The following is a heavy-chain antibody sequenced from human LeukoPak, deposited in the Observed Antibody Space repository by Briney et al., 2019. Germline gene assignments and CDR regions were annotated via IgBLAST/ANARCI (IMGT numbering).Heavy chain of an antibody. J-gene: IGHJ4*02. V-gene: IGHV3-21*01. CDR3: ARDLVRGGYDSSGYYYDNFDY. CDR2: ISSSSSYI. Sequence: GGSLRLSCAASGFTFSSYSMNWVRQAPGKGLEWVSSISSSSSYIYYADSVKGRFTISRDNAKNSLYLQMNSLRAEDTAVYYCARDLVRGGYDSSGYYYDNFDYWGRGTLVTVSS. CDR1: GFTFSSYS. D-gene: IGHD3-22*01.